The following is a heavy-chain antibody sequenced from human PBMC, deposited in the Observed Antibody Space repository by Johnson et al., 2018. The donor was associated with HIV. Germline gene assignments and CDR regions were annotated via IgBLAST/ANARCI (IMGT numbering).Heavy chain of an antibody. V-gene: IGHV3-74*02. D-gene: IGHD3-22*01. Sequence: VQLVESGGGLVKPGGSLRLSCAASGLIFSRSWIHWVRQAPGKGLVWVSRTNSDGSTTNYGDSVKGRFNISRDKAKNTVHLQMNSLSAEDTAVYYCAKIRRAYYEDAFDMWGQGTMVTVSS. CDR2: TNSDGSTT. CDR1: GLIFSRSW. CDR3: AKIRRAYYEDAFDM. J-gene: IGHJ3*02.